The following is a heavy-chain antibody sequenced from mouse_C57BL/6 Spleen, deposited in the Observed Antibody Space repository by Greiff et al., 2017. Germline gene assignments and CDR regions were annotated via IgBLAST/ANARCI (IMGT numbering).Heavy chain of an antibody. CDR2: INPNNGGT. CDR1: GYTFTDYY. J-gene: IGHJ2*01. Sequence: EVQLQQSGPELVKPGASVKISCKASGYTFTDYYMNWVKQSHGKSLEWIGDINPNNGGTSYNQKIKGKATLTVDKSSSTAYMELRSLTSEDSAVYYCARYGNYVFDYWGQGTTLTVSS. V-gene: IGHV1-26*01. CDR3: ARYGNYVFDY. D-gene: IGHD2-1*01.